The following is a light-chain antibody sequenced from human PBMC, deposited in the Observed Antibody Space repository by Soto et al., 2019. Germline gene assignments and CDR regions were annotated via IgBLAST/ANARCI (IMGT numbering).Light chain of an antibody. CDR3: CSYADSSTYV. CDR1: SSYVGSYNL. CDR2: EDS. J-gene: IGLJ1*01. V-gene: IGLV2-23*01. Sequence: QSVLTQPASVSGSPGQSITISCTGTSSYVGSYNLVSWYQQHPGKAPKLMIYEDSKRPSGVSNRFSGSKSGNTASLTISGLQTEDEAAYYCCSYADSSTYVFGTGTKVTVL.